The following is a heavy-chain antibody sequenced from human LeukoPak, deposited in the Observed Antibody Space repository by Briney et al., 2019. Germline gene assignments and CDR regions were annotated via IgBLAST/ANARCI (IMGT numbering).Heavy chain of an antibody. V-gene: IGHV3-30-3*01. CDR1: GFTFSSYA. J-gene: IGHJ4*02. Sequence: PGRSLRLSCAASGFTFSSYAMHWVRQAPGKGLEWVAVISYDGSNKYYADSVKGRFTISRDNSKNMLYLQMNSLRAEDTAVYYCARMGAIPLDYWGQGTLVTVSS. CDR2: ISYDGSNK. D-gene: IGHD1-26*01. CDR3: ARMGAIPLDY.